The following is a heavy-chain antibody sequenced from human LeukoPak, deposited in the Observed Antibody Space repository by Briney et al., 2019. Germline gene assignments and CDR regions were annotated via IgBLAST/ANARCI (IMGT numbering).Heavy chain of an antibody. CDR1: GYTFTSYG. V-gene: IGHV1-18*01. J-gene: IGHJ4*02. CDR3: ARRAGAYSHPYDY. CDR2: ISAYSGNT. D-gene: IGHD4/OR15-4a*01. Sequence: ASVKVSCKTSGYTFTSYGVSWVRQAPGQGLEWMGWISAYSGNTHFAQKFQGRVTMTTDTSTSTAYMELRSLRSDDTAVYYCARRAGAYSHPYDYWGQGTLVTVSS.